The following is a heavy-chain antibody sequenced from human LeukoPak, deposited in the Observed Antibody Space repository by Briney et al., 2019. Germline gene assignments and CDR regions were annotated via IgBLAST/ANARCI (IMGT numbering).Heavy chain of an antibody. D-gene: IGHD3-22*01. CDR3: ARVGYYESSGYYEY. CDR2: INPNSGGT. J-gene: IGHJ4*02. CDR1: GYTFTNYY. V-gene: IGHV1-2*06. Sequence: ASVKVSCKASGYTFTNYYMHWERQAPGQGLEWMGRINPNSGGTNYAQKFQGRVTMTRDTSISTVYMELSRLRSDDTAVYYCARVGYYESSGYYEYWGQGTLVTVSS.